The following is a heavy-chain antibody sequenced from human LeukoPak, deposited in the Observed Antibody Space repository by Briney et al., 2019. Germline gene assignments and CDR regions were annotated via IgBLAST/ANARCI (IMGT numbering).Heavy chain of an antibody. CDR1: GFTFSSYA. Sequence: GGSLRLSCAASGFTFSSYAMSWVRQAPGKGLEWVSAISGSGGSTYYADSVKGRFTISRDNSKNTLYLQMNSLRAEDMALYYCAKDRHSSSFYYFDYWGQGTLVTVSS. CDR3: AKDRHSSSFYYFDY. V-gene: IGHV3-23*01. J-gene: IGHJ4*02. D-gene: IGHD6-13*01. CDR2: ISGSGGST.